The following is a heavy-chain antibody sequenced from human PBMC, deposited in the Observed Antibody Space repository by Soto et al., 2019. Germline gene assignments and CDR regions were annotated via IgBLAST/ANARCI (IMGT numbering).Heavy chain of an antibody. CDR1: GFTFSSYG. CDR2: ISYDGSNK. V-gene: IGHV3-30*03. Sequence: GGSLRLSCAASGFTFSSYGMHWVRQAPGKGLEWVAVISYDGSNKYYADSVKGRFTISRDNSKNTLYLQMNSLRSEDTAVYYCAGAGSGPRGVQGKAAAGTRGIPYYFDYWAQGTLVTVSS. J-gene: IGHJ4*02. CDR3: AGAGSGPRGVQGKAAAGTRGIPYYFDY. D-gene: IGHD6-13*01.